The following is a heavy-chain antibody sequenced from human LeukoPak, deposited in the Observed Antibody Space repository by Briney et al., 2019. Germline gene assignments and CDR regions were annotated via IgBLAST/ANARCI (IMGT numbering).Heavy chain of an antibody. CDR3: ARRYCSSTSCTLDY. J-gene: IGHJ4*02. V-gene: IGHV3-48*03. CDR2: ISSSGSTI. D-gene: IGHD2-2*01. Sequence: GGSLRLSCAASGFTFTSYEMNWVRQAPGKGLEWVSYISSSGSTIYYADSVKGRFTISRDNAKNSLYLQMNSLRAEDTAVYYSARRYCSSTSCTLDYWGQGTLVTVSS. CDR1: GFTFTSYE.